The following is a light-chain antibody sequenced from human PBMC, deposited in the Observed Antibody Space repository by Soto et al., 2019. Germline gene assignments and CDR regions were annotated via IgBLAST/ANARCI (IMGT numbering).Light chain of an antibody. Sequence: EVRLTQSAGTLSLSPEERATLSCRASQSVSTNYLAWYQQKSGQAPRLLIYGASNRATGIPERFSGSESGKDFHHPIRTLEPEDFAVYYCQQYDTSPRTFVQGTQV. V-gene: IGKV3-20*01. CDR1: QSVSTNY. CDR2: GAS. CDR3: QQYDTSPRT. J-gene: IGKJ1*01.